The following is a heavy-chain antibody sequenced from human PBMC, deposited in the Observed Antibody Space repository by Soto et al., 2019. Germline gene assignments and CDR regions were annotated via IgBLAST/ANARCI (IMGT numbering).Heavy chain of an antibody. Sequence: QVQLVQSGAEVKKPGASVKVSCKASGYTFTSYGISWVRQAPGQGLEWMGWISAYNGNTNYAQKRQGRVTMTTDTPARTAYMGLRSLRSDDAAVYYCETVVTMIPDYWGQETLVTVSS. CDR2: ISAYNGNT. CDR1: GYTFTSYG. D-gene: IGHD3-22*01. J-gene: IGHJ4*02. V-gene: IGHV1-18*01. CDR3: ETVVTMIPDY.